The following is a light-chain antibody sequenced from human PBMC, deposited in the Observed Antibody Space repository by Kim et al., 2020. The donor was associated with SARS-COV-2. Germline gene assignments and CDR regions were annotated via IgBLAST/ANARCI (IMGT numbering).Light chain of an antibody. CDR3: QQFIEYPFT. J-gene: IGKJ4*01. CDR1: QGIRSA. V-gene: IGKV1D-13*01. CDR2: DAS. Sequence: GDRLTITCRASQGIRSALAWYQHKPGKAPKVLMYDASILESGVPSRFSGSGSGTDFTLTIISLQPEDFASYYCQQFIEYPFTFGGGTKVDIK.